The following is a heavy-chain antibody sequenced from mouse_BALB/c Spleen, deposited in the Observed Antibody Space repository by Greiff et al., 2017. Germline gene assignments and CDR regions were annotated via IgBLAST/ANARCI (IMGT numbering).Heavy chain of an antibody. Sequence: EVQLVESGGGLVKPGGSLKLSCAASGFTFSDYYMYWVRQTPEKRLEWVATISDGGSYTYYPDSVKGRFTISRDNAKNNLYLQMSSLKSEDTAMYYCARDKYGNEAWFAYWGQGTLVTVSA. CDR3: ARDKYGNEAWFAY. V-gene: IGHV5-4*02. D-gene: IGHD2-10*02. CDR1: GFTFSDYY. J-gene: IGHJ3*01. CDR2: ISDGGSYT.